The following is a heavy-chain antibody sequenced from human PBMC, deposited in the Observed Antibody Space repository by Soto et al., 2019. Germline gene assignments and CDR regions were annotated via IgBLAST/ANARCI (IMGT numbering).Heavy chain of an antibody. D-gene: IGHD6-13*01. CDR1: GFTFSDHY. CDR2: IRNKANSYTT. J-gene: IGHJ4*02. Sequence: PGGSLRLSCAASGFTFSDHYMEWVRQAPGKGLEWVGRIRNKANSYTTEYGASVKGRFTISRDDSKNSLSLQMNSLKTEDTAVYYCARDQGIAAAGTDYWGQGTLVTVYS. CDR3: ARDQGIAAAGTDY. V-gene: IGHV3-72*01.